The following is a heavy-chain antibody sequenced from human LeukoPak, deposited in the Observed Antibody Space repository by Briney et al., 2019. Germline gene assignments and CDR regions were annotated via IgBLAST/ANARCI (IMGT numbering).Heavy chain of an antibody. J-gene: IGHJ4*02. V-gene: IGHV3-21*01. CDR2: ISSSSYI. Sequence: GGSLRLSCAASGFTFSSYSMNWVRQAPGKGLEWVSSISSSSYIYYADSVKGRFTISRDNAKNSLYLQMNSLRAEDTAVYYCASRTYSSGWGWEYWGQGTLVTVSS. CDR3: ASRTYSSGWGWEY. D-gene: IGHD6-19*01. CDR1: GFTFSSYS.